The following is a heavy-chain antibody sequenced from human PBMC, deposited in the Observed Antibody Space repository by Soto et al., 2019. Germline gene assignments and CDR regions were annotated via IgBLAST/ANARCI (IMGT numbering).Heavy chain of an antibody. CDR3: ARVLRGYYYMDV. Sequence: GGSLRLSCAASGLTFSSYDMHWVRQAPGRGLGWVVFISYDGSNNQYYADSVQGRFTISRDNSKNTLYLQMSSLRADDTAVYYCARVLRGYYYMDVWGKGTTVTVSS. J-gene: IGHJ6*03. CDR2: ISYDGSNNQ. V-gene: IGHV3-30*03. CDR1: GLTFSSYD.